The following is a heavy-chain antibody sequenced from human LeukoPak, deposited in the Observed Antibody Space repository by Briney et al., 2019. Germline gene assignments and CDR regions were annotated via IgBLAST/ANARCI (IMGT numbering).Heavy chain of an antibody. CDR3: ARSERIIMILGGAFDV. Sequence: PSETLSLTCTVSGDSISSDYWSWIRQPPGKGLEWIGYIYYSGSTNCNPSLKSRVTISVDTSKNQFSLKLSSVTAADTAVYFCARSERIIMILGGAFDVWGQGTMVTVSS. CDR1: GDSISSDY. D-gene: IGHD3-22*01. J-gene: IGHJ3*01. CDR2: IYYSGST. V-gene: IGHV4-59*08.